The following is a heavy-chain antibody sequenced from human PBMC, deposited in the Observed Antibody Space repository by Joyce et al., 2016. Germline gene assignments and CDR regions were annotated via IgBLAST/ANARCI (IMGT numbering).Heavy chain of an antibody. CDR1: GYTFANYY. D-gene: IGHD4/OR15-4a*01. CDR2: INPNSGNT. CDR3: ARAHRQMVLVAPPGDY. Sequence: QVHLVQSGAEVKRPGASVKLSCKASGYTFANYYIHWVRQAPGQGLEWLVVINPNSGNTGHTQKFQGRVTMTKDTSTSTVYMELRSLRSEDTAVYYCARAHRQMVLVAPPGDYWGQGTLVTVSS. J-gene: IGHJ4*02. V-gene: IGHV1-46*01.